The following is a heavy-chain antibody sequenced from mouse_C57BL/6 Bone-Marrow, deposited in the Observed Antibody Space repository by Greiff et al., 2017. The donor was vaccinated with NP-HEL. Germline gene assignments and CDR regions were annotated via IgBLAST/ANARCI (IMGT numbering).Heavy chain of an antibody. CDR2: IWGGGST. D-gene: IGHD1-1*01. V-gene: IGHV2-9*01. CDR1: GFSLTSYG. Sequence: VKLMESGPGLVAPSQSLSISCTVSGFSLTSYGVDWVRQPPGKGLEWLGVIWGGGSTNYNSALMSRLSISKDNSTSQAFLKKNSLQTDDTAMYYCAKRGGATVVPYAMGDWGKGTSVTVS. CDR3: AKRGGATVVPYAMGD. J-gene: IGHJ4*01.